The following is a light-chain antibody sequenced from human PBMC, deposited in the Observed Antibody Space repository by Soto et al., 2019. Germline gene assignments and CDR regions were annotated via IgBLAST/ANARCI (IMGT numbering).Light chain of an antibody. CDR2: DAS. J-gene: IGKJ4*01. Sequence: EIVLTQSPATLSLSPGERATLSCRASQSVSSYLAWYQQKPGQAPRLLIYDASNRATGIPARFSGSGSGTDFTLTISSLEPEDFAVYYCQQRSNAAGLTFGGGTKVEIK. CDR3: QQRSNAAGLT. V-gene: IGKV3-11*01. CDR1: QSVSSY.